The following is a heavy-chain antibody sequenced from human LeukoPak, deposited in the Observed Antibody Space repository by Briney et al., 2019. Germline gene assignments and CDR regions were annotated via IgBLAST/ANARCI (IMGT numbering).Heavy chain of an antibody. CDR2: IIPILGIA. J-gene: IGHJ4*02. D-gene: IGHD4-17*01. Sequence: SVKVSCKASGGTFSSYAISWVRQAPGQGLEWMGRIIPILGIANYAQKFQGRVTITADKSTSTAYMELSSLRSEDTAVYYCAREEDYAEGGLYFDYWGQGTLVTVSS. CDR1: GGTFSSYA. CDR3: AREEDYAEGGLYFDY. V-gene: IGHV1-69*04.